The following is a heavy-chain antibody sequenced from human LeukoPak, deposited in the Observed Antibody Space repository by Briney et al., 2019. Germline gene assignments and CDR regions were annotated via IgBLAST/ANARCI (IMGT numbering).Heavy chain of an antibody. D-gene: IGHD5-24*01. V-gene: IGHV4-59*01. CDR2: IYYSGST. CDR1: GGSISSYY. CDR3: ARAGVMSTIGRFDY. Sequence: PSETLSLTCTVSGGSISSYYWSWIRQPPGKGLEWIGYIYYSGSTNYNPSLKSRLTISVDTPKNQFSLKLSSVTAADTAVYYCARAGVMSTIGRFDYWGQGALVTVSS. J-gene: IGHJ4*02.